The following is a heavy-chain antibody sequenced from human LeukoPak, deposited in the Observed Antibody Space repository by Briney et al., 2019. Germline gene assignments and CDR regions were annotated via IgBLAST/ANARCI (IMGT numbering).Heavy chain of an antibody. J-gene: IGHJ4*02. V-gene: IGHV5-51*01. CDR2: IYPGDSDT. CDR1: GYSIPSFL. D-gene: IGHD4-23*01. Sequence: ESRNISCQGYGYSIPSFLIAWGRPVPLKGLDWMGIIYPGDSDTRYSPSFQGQVTISADKSISTAYLQWSSLKASDTAMYYCARQYGGNSGNYWGQGTLVTVSS. CDR3: ARQYGGNSGNY.